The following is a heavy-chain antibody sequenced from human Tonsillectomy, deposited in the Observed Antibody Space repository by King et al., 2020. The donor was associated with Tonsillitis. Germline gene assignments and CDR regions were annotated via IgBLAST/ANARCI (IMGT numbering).Heavy chain of an antibody. CDR3: AGDHLAYYYYSSGYSPRAEYFQH. Sequence: VQLVESGGGLVQPGGSLRLSCAASGFTFSSYWMSWVRQAPGKGLEWVANIKQDGSEKYYVDSVKGRFTISRDNAKNSLYLQMNSLRAEDTAVYYCAGDHLAYYYYSSGYSPRAEYFQHWGQGTLVTVSS. V-gene: IGHV3-7*03. CDR2: IKQDGSEK. D-gene: IGHD3-22*01. J-gene: IGHJ1*01. CDR1: GFTFSSYW.